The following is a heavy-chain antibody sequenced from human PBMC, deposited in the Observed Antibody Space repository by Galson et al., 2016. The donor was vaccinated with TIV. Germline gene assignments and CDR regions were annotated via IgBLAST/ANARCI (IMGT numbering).Heavy chain of an antibody. CDR1: GFSLKDYG. V-gene: IGHV3-33*01. D-gene: IGHD3-3*02. Sequence: CAVSGFSLKDYGPHWVRQAPGKGLEWVAVIGYDGTTKYYADSVNGRFTISRDTSTNTRSLRMDSLIGEDTAMYYCARSAAFGTGIWYVFDYWGQGSMVTVSS. J-gene: IGHJ4*02. CDR3: ARSAAFGTGIWYVFDY. CDR2: IGYDGTTK.